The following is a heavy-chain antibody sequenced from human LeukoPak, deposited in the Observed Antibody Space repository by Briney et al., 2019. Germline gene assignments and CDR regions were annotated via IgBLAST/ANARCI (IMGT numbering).Heavy chain of an antibody. CDR1: GGSFSGYY. CDR2: INHSGST. D-gene: IGHD3-10*01. Sequence: PSETLSLTCAVYGGSFSGYYWSWIRQPPGKGLEWIGEINHSGSTNYNPSLKSRVTISVDTSQNQFSLKVRSVTAADTAVYYCTRGRGTWGQGTLVTVSS. J-gene: IGHJ5*02. V-gene: IGHV4-34*01. CDR3: TRGRGT.